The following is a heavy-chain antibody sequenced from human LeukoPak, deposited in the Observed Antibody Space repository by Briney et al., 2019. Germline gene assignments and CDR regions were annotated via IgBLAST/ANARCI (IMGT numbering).Heavy chain of an antibody. CDR2: ISSSGSYI. CDR1: GFTFSSYS. Sequence: GGSLRLSCAASGFTFSSYSMNWVRQAPGKGLEWVSSISSSGSYIYYADSVKGRFTISRDNAKNSLYLQMNSLRAEDTAVYYCARGGYSSSWYIDYWGQGTLVTVSS. V-gene: IGHV3-21*01. CDR3: ARGGYSSSWYIDY. J-gene: IGHJ4*02. D-gene: IGHD6-13*01.